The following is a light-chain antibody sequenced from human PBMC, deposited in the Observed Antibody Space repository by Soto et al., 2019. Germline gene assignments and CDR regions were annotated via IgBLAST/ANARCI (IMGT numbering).Light chain of an antibody. V-gene: IGLV2-14*01. CDR2: DVS. CDR3: SSYTSRSSSTYV. CDR1: SSDVGGYNY. Sequence: QSALTQPASVSGSPGQSITISCTGTSSDVGGYNYVSWYQQHPGKAPKLMIYDVSNWPSGVSNRFSGSKSGNTASLTISGLQAEDEADYYCSSYTSRSSSTYVFGTGTQLTVL. J-gene: IGLJ1*01.